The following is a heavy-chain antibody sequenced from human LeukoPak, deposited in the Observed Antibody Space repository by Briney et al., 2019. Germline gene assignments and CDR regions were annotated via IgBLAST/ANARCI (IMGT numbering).Heavy chain of an antibody. Sequence: GESLKISCKGSGYSFTNYWIGWVRQMPGKGLEWMGIIYPGDSDTRYSPSFQGQVTISADKSISTAYLQWSGLKASDTATYYCARQATTVITTGIDYWGQGTLVTVSS. CDR1: GYSFTNYW. CDR3: ARQATTVITTGIDY. V-gene: IGHV5-51*01. D-gene: IGHD4-23*01. CDR2: IYPGDSDT. J-gene: IGHJ4*02.